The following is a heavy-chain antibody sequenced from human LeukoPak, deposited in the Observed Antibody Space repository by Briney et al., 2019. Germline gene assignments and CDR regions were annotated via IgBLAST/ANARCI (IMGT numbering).Heavy chain of an antibody. CDR3: ARGLGSRYYFNS. V-gene: IGHV4-59*01. D-gene: IGHD3-16*01. Sequence: SETLSLTCTVSGGSISNYYWSWIRQPPGKGLEWIGYLYYSGSTNYNPSLKTRVTISGDTSKNQFSLKLTSVTAADTAVYYCARGLGSRYYFNSWGQGTLVTVSS. CDR1: GGSISNYY. J-gene: IGHJ4*02. CDR2: LYYSGST.